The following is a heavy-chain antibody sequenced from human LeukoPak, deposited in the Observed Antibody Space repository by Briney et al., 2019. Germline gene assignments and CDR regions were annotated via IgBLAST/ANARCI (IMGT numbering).Heavy chain of an antibody. CDR2: ISFDGTYR. Sequence: PGGSLRLSCAASRFTFRSYGMHWVRQAPGKGLWWVAVISFDGTYRYYAYPVKVRFTISKPNSKTTLYLPINILRVQAPAVFFCASCDKGWCGEYAFEMGRQGTRDSVST. J-gene: IGHJ3*02. CDR3: ASCDKGWCGEYAFEM. CDR1: RFTFRSYG. V-gene: IGHV3-30*03. D-gene: IGHD3-10*01.